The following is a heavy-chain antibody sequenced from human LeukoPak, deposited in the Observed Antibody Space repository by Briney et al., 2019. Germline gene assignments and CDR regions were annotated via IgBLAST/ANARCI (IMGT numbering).Heavy chain of an antibody. D-gene: IGHD1-26*01. CDR2: ISSSGSTI. CDR1: GFTFSDYY. CDR3: ARLMGSVGSPYFQH. J-gene: IGHJ1*01. Sequence: GGSLRLSCAASGFTFSDYYMSWIRQAPGKGLEWVSYISSSGSTICYADSVKGRFTISRDNAKNSLYLQMNSLRAEDTAVYYCARLMGSVGSPYFQHWGQGTLVTVSS. V-gene: IGHV3-11*01.